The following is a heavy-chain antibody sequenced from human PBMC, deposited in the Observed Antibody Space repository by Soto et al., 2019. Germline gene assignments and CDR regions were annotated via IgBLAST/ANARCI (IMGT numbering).Heavy chain of an antibody. CDR2: IYSGGST. D-gene: IGHD2-15*01. CDR1: GFTVSSNY. J-gene: IGHJ4*02. Sequence: GGSVRLSCAASGFTVSSNYMSWVRQAPGKGLEWVSVIYSGGSTYYADSVKGRFTISRDNSRNTLYLQMNSLRAEDTAVYYCASGYCSGGSCYPYYFDYWGQGILVTVSS. CDR3: ASGYCSGGSCYPYYFDY. V-gene: IGHV3-66*01.